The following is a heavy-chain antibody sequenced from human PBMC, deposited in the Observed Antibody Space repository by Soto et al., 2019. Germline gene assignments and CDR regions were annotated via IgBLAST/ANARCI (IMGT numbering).Heavy chain of an antibody. V-gene: IGHV1-69*06. Sequence: QVQLVQSGAEVRKPGSSVKVSCEASGGSFNKYVISWLRQAPGQGLEWMGGIIPNYEAANYAQRFRGRLTITADKATNTAYMELNSLRPEDTATYYCARYWSAGTLYGAFDIWGQGTTVIVS. D-gene: IGHD2-15*01. J-gene: IGHJ3*02. CDR1: GGSFNKYV. CDR2: IIPNYEAA. CDR3: ARYWSAGTLYGAFDI.